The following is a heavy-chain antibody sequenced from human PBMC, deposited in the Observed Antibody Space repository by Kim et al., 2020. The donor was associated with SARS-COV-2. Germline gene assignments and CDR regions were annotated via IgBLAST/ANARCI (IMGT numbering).Heavy chain of an antibody. V-gene: IGHV4-59*08. J-gene: IGHJ4*02. D-gene: IGHD3-3*01. CDR3: ARHTGDFWSGYYYNYFDY. CDR2: IYYSGST. Sequence: PPGKGLECIVYIYYSGSTHYNPSLQRRVTISVDTSKNQFSLKLSSVTAADTAVYYCARHTGDFWSGYYYNYFDYWGQGTLVTVSS.